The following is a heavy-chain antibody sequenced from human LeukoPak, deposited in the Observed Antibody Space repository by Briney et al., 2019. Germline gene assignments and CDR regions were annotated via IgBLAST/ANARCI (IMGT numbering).Heavy chain of an antibody. Sequence: PGGSLRLSCAASGFTFSSYSMNWVRQAPGKGLEWIGEINHSGSTNYNPSLKSRVTISVDTSKNQFSLKLSSVTAADTAVYYCARGALGIAVRIRRYYFDYWGQGTLVTVSS. D-gene: IGHD6-19*01. CDR2: INHSGST. CDR1: GFTFSSYS. CDR3: ARGALGIAVRIRRYYFDY. J-gene: IGHJ4*02. V-gene: IGHV4-34*01.